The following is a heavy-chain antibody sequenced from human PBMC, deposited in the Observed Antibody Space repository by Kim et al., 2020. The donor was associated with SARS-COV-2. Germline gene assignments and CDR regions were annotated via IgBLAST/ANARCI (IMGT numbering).Heavy chain of an antibody. J-gene: IGHJ4*02. V-gene: IGHV4-61*01. CDR2: IYYSGSA. D-gene: IGHD4-17*01. CDR3: ARGRDYGDYAAGY. CDR1: VTSGSYY. Sequence: SETLSLTCNVTSGSYYWNWIQQPPGKGLEWIGYIYYSGSAKYNPSLESRVAISLDRSRKQFSLKLSSVTATDTAVYYCARGRDYGDYAAGYWGQGTLVTVSS.